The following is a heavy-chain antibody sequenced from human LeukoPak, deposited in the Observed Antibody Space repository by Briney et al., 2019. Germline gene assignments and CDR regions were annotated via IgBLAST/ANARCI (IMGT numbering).Heavy chain of an antibody. J-gene: IGHJ5*02. CDR3: AGERNCGGDCYQGSWFDP. CDR2: ISRNGGST. CDR1: GFTFSSYA. Sequence: PGGSLRLSCSASGFTFSSYAMHWVRQAPGKGLEYVSAISRNGGSTYYADSVKGRFTVSRDNAKNSLYLQMNSLRAEDTAVYYCAGERNCGGDCYQGSWFDPWGQGTLVTVSS. D-gene: IGHD2-21*02. V-gene: IGHV3-64*04.